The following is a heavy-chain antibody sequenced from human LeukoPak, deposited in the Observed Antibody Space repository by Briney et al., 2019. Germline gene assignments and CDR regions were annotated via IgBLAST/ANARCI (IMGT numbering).Heavy chain of an antibody. CDR3: AKDRRGCTSTSCYYRFDY. D-gene: IGHD2-2*01. Sequence: GGSLRLSCAASGFTFSSYAMSWVRQAPGKGLEWVSGISGSGDSTHYADSVKGRFTISRDNSKNTLYLQMNSLSAEDTAVYYCAKDRRGCTSTSCYYRFDYWGQGTLVTVSS. V-gene: IGHV3-23*01. CDR2: ISGSGDST. J-gene: IGHJ4*02. CDR1: GFTFSSYA.